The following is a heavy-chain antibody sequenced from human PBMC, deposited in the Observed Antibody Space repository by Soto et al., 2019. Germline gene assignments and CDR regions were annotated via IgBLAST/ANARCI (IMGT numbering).Heavy chain of an antibody. CDR3: ARMYYDILTGYYEGENYFDY. CDR1: GFTFSSYS. D-gene: IGHD3-9*01. CDR2: ISSSSSYI. Sequence: GGSLRLSCAASGFTFSSYSMNWVRQAPGKGLEWVSSISSSSSYIYYADSVKGRFTISRDNAKNSLYLQMNSLRAEDTAVYYCARMYYDILTGYYEGENYFDYWGQGTLVTVSS. V-gene: IGHV3-21*01. J-gene: IGHJ4*02.